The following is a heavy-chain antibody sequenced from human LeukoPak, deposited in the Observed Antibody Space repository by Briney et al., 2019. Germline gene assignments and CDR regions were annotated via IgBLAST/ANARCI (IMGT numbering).Heavy chain of an antibody. CDR3: ATNLGWFDP. Sequence: PSETLSLTCAVSGGSISRGGYSWSWIRQPPGKGLEWIGYFYYSGSTYYNPSLKSRVTISLDTSKNQLSLKLSSVTAADTAVYYCATNLGWFDPWGQGTLVTVSS. CDR2: FYYSGST. D-gene: IGHD3-16*01. CDR1: GGSISRGGYS. V-gene: IGHV4-30-4*07. J-gene: IGHJ5*02.